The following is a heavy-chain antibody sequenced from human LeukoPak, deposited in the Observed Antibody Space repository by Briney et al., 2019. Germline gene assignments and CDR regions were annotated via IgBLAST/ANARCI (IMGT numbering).Heavy chain of an antibody. CDR1: GFTFSSSA. D-gene: IGHD2-15*01. V-gene: IGHV3-23*01. CDR3: AKQLGYCSDGSCYFPY. Sequence: GGSLRLSCAASGFTFSSSAMSWVRQAPGKGLEWVSAISNNGGYTYYADSVQGRFTISRDNSKSTMFLKMDSLRSEDTAVYYCAKQLGYCSDGSCYFPYWGQGTLVTVSS. CDR2: ISNNGGYT. J-gene: IGHJ4*02.